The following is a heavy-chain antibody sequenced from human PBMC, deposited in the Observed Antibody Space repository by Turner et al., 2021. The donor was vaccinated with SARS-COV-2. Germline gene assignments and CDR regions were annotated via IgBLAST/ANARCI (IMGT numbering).Heavy chain of an antibody. CDR1: GFTFSSYG. CDR3: AKDMEQLVPLFDY. V-gene: IGHV3-30*18. CDR2: ISYDGSNK. J-gene: IGHJ4*02. Sequence: QVQLVESGGGVVQPGRSLSLSCAASGFTFSSYGMHWVRQAQGKGLEWVAVISYDGSNKYYADSVKGRFTISRDNSKNTLYLQMNSLRAEDTAVYYCAKDMEQLVPLFDYWGQGTLVTVSS. D-gene: IGHD6-13*01.